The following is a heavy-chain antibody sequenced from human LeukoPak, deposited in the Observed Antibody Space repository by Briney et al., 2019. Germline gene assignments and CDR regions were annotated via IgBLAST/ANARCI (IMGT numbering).Heavy chain of an antibody. CDR2: ISDRGDST. V-gene: IGHV3-23*01. D-gene: IGHD3-10*01. CDR3: ARASITMARGELVFYFDY. Sequence: GGSLRLSCAASGFTFSSYGMSWVRQAPGKGLEWVSAISDRGDSTHYADSVKGRFTISRDNAKNSLYLQINSLRAEDTAVYYCARASITMARGELVFYFDYWGQGTLVTVSS. CDR1: GFTFSSYG. J-gene: IGHJ4*02.